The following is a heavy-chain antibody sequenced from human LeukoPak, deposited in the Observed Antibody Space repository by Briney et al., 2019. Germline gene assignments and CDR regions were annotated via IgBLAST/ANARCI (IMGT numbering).Heavy chain of an antibody. Sequence: KPSETLSLTCAVYGGSFSGYYWSWIRQPPGKGLEWIGEINHSGSTNYNPSLKSRVTISVDTSKNQFSLKLSSVTAADTAVYYCARPLRRWFGEGAFDIWGQGTMVTVSS. V-gene: IGHV4-34*01. CDR1: GGSFSGYY. J-gene: IGHJ3*02. CDR2: INHSGST. D-gene: IGHD3-10*01. CDR3: ARPLRRWFGEGAFDI.